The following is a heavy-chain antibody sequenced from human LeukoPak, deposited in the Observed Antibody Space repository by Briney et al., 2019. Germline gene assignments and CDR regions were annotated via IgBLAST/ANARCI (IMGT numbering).Heavy chain of an antibody. Sequence: VASVKVSCKASGGTFSSYAISWVRQAPGQGLEWMGGIIPIFGTANYAQKFQGRVTITADESTSTAYMELSSLRSEDTAVYYCARGEDIVVVVAATYAFDIWGQGTMVTVSS. D-gene: IGHD2-15*01. J-gene: IGHJ3*02. CDR2: IIPIFGTA. CDR1: GGTFSSYA. V-gene: IGHV1-69*13. CDR3: ARGEDIVVVVAATYAFDI.